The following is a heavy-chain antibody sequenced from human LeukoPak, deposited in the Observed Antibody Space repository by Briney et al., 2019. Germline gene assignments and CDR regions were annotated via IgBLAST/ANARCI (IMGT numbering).Heavy chain of an antibody. D-gene: IGHD2-15*01. CDR2: ISAYNGNT. CDR3: ARGGAIVVVVAANDAFDI. CDR1: GYTFTSYG. Sequence: RASVKVSCKASGYTFTSYGISWVRQAPGQGLEWMGWISAYNGNTNYAQKLQGRVTMTTDTSTSTAYMELRSLRSDDTAVYYCARGGAIVVVVAANDAFDIWGQGTMVTVSS. J-gene: IGHJ3*02. V-gene: IGHV1-18*01.